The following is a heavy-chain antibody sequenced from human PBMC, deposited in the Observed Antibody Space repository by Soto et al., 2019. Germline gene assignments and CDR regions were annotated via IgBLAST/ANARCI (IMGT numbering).Heavy chain of an antibody. V-gene: IGHV4-4*02. CDR2: IYHSGST. CDR1: GGSISISNW. Sequence: QVQLQESGPGLVKPSGTLSLTCAVSGGSISISNWWSWVRQPPGKGLEWIGEIYHSGSTNYNPSLESRVTISVDKSKSELSLRLSSVAAAGTAVYDCARDPGDGDYEGYYYYGMDVWGQGTTVTVSS. CDR3: ARDPGDGDYEGYYYYGMDV. J-gene: IGHJ6*02. D-gene: IGHD4-17*01.